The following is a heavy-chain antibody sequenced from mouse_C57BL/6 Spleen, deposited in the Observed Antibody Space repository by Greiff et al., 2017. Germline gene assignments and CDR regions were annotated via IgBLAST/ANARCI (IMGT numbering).Heavy chain of an antibody. V-gene: IGHV14-4*01. CDR2: IDPENGDT. J-gene: IGHJ3*01. CDR1: GFNIKDDY. Sequence: EVMLVESGAELVRPGASVKLSCTASGFNIKDDYMHWVKQRPEQGLEWIGWIDPENGDTEYASKFQGKATITADTSSNTAYLQLSSLTSEDTAVYYCTTSNYPAWFAYWGQGTLVTVSA. D-gene: IGHD2-5*01. CDR3: TTSNYPAWFAY.